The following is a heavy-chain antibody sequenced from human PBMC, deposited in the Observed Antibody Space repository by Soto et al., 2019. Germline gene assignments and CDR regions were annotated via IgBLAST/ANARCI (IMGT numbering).Heavy chain of an antibody. J-gene: IGHJ4*02. CDR1: GFTFSNYG. V-gene: IGHV3-33*01. D-gene: IGHD3-10*01. Sequence: QVQVVESGGGVVQPGRSLRLSCAASGFTFSNYGMHWVRQAPGKGLEWVAGIWYDGSNKDYADSVKGRFTISRDNSKNTLYLQMNSLRAEDTVVYYCLAGRSFGDYWGQGALVTVSS. CDR2: IWYDGSNK. CDR3: LAGRSFGDY.